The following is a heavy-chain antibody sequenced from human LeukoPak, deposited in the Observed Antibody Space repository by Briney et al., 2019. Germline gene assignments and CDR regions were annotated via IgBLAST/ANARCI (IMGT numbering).Heavy chain of an antibody. D-gene: IGHD5-18*01. CDR3: ATTGYRGFDI. CDR1: GGSISRRSYN. J-gene: IGHJ3*02. V-gene: IGHV4-39*07. Sequence: PSETLSLTCTVSGGSISRRSYNWGWIRQPPGKGLEWIGSINYSGNTYDNPSLKSRVTISVETSKNQFSLKLSSVTAADTAVYYCATTGYRGFDIWGQGTMVTVSS. CDR2: INYSGNT.